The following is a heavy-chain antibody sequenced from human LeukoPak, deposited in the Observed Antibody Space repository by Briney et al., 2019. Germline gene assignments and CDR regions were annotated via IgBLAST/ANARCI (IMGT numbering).Heavy chain of an antibody. J-gene: IGHJ6*03. CDR1: GFTFSRNV. V-gene: IGHV3-30*07. CDR3: ARGGIPTGPYYYFYYMDV. Sequence: GSSLRLSCAASGFTFSRNVMHWVRQAPGKGLEWVASISYDGNNKFHSDSVKGRFTISRDTSRNTLYLQMNSLRGEDAAVYSCARGGIPTGPYYYFYYMDVWGKGTAVTVSS. CDR2: ISYDGNNK. D-gene: IGHD3-10*01.